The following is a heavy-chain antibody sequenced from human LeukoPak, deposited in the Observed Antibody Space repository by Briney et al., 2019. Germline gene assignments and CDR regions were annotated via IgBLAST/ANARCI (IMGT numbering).Heavy chain of an antibody. V-gene: IGHV3-21*04. J-gene: IGHJ4*02. CDR2: ISSSSSYI. Sequence: GGSLRLSCAASGFTFSSYSMNWVRQAPGKGLEWVSSISSSSSYIYYADSVKGRFTISRDNAKNSLYLQMNSLRAEDTAFYYCARGLMGGYPYFENWGQGTLVTVSS. D-gene: IGHD3-22*01. CDR3: ARGLMGGYPYFEN. CDR1: GFTFSSYS.